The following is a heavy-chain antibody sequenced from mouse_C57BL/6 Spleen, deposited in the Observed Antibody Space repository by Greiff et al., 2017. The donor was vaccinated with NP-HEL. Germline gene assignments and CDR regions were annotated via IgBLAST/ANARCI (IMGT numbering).Heavy chain of an antibody. D-gene: IGHD2-5*01. CDR3: ARASLYSNYEAWFAY. CDR2: INYDGSST. V-gene: IGHV5-16*01. CDR1: GFTFSDYY. J-gene: IGHJ3*01. Sequence: EVHLVESEGGLVQPGSSMKLSCTASGFTFSDYYMAWVRQVPEKGLEWVANINYDGSSTYYLDSLKSRFIISRDNAKNILYLQMSSLKSEDTATYYCARASLYSNYEAWFAYWGQGTLVTVSA.